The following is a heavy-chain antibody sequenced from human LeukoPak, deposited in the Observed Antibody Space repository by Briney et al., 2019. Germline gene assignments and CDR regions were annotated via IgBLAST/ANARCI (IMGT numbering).Heavy chain of an antibody. Sequence: PSETLSLTCTVSGVSISSSNSYWSWIRQPAGKGLEWIGRIYTSGSTNYNPSLKSRVTMSVDTSKNQFSLKLSSVTAADTAVYYCARDRGYSSSWYEADWFDPWGQGTLVTVSS. CDR2: IYTSGST. J-gene: IGHJ5*02. CDR3: ARDRGYSSSWYEADWFDP. CDR1: GVSISSSNSY. D-gene: IGHD6-13*01. V-gene: IGHV4-61*02.